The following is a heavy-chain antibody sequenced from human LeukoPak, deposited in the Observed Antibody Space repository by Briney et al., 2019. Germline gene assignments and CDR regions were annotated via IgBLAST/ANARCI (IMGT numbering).Heavy chain of an antibody. V-gene: IGHV1-18*01. CDR2: ISAYNGNT. CDR3: ARVAVAGTPPWDY. D-gene: IGHD6-19*01. Sequence: ASVKVSCKASGYTFTSYGISWVRQAPGQGLEWMGWISAYNGNTNYAQKFQGRVTMTRDTSISTAYMELSRLRSDDTAVYYCARVAVAGTPPWDYWGQGTLVTVSS. CDR1: GYTFTSYG. J-gene: IGHJ4*02.